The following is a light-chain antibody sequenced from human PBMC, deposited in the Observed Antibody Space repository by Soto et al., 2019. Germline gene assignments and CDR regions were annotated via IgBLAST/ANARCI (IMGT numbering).Light chain of an antibody. Sequence: QSVLTQPPSVSAAPGQKVTISCSGSSSSIGNNFVSWYQHVPGAAPKLLIDDNNERPSGSPDRFSGSKSATSATLAITGLQTGDEADYYCAIWDTSLSIVVFGGGTKVTVL. CDR2: DNN. J-gene: IGLJ2*01. CDR1: SSSIGNNF. CDR3: AIWDTSLSIVV. V-gene: IGLV1-51*01.